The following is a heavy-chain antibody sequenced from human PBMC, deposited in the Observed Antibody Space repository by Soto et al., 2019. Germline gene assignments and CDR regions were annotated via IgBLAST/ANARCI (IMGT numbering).Heavy chain of an antibody. D-gene: IGHD3-22*01. CDR2: IIPIFGTA. J-gene: IGHJ4*02. CDR3: ARDPSYYYDSSGYYGNYFDY. CDR1: GGTFSSYA. V-gene: IGHV1-69*13. Sequence: SVKVSCKASGGTFSSYAISWVRQAPGQGLEWMGGIIPIFGTANYAQKFQGRVTITADESTSTAYMEPSSLRSEDTAVYYCARDPSYYYDSSGYYGNYFDYWGQGTLVTVSS.